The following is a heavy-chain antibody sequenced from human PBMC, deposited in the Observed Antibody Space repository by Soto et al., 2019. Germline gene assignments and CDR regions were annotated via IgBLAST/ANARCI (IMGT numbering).Heavy chain of an antibody. CDR1: GGSISGYY. Sequence: QVQLQESGPGLVKVSETLSLTCIVSGGSISGYYWSWIRQPPGKGLEWIGYVYYSGSTNYNPSLKGRVTISVDTSKNQFSLRLSSVTAADAAVYYCARPTKGGAYDLWGQGTMVTVSS. CDR3: ARPTKGGAYDL. J-gene: IGHJ3*01. CDR2: VYYSGST. V-gene: IGHV4-59*08.